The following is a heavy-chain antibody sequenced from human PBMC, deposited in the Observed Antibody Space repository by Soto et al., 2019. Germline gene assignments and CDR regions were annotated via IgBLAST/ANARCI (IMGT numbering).Heavy chain of an antibody. CDR1: GGSISSGGYY. D-gene: IGHD5-18*01. CDR3: ARVLRGYRNAIALNWFDP. CDR2: IYYSGST. V-gene: IGHV4-31*03. Sequence: TLSLTCTVSGGSISSGGYYWSWIRQHPGKGLEWIGHIYYSGSTYYNPSLKSRVTISVDTSKNQFSLKLSSVTAADTAVYYCARVLRGYRNAIALNWFDPWGQGTLVTVSS. J-gene: IGHJ5*02.